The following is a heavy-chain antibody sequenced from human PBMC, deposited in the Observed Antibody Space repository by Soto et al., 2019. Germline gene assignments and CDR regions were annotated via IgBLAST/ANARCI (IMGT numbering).Heavy chain of an antibody. Sequence: SETLSLTCTVSGGSISSGDYYWSCIRQPPGKGLEWIGYIYYSGSTYYNPSLKSRVTISVDTSKNQFSLKLSSVTAADTAVYYCARDPRVRGVISSWFDPWGQGTLVTVSS. V-gene: IGHV4-30-4*01. J-gene: IGHJ5*02. D-gene: IGHD3-10*01. CDR3: ARDPRVRGVISSWFDP. CDR1: GGSISSGDYY. CDR2: IYYSGST.